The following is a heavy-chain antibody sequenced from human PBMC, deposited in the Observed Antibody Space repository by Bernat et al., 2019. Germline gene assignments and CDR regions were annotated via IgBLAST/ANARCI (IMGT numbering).Heavy chain of an antibody. Sequence: EVQLLESGGGLVQPGGSLRLSCAASGFTFSSYAMSWVRQAPGKGLEWVSAISGSGGSTYYADSVKGRFTISRDNSKNTLYLQMNSLRAEDTAVYYFAKERRYSCSWYLGAFDIWGQGTMVTVSS. J-gene: IGHJ3*02. V-gene: IGHV3-23*01. CDR3: AKERRYSCSWYLGAFDI. CDR2: ISGSGGST. CDR1: GFTFSSYA. D-gene: IGHD6-13*01.